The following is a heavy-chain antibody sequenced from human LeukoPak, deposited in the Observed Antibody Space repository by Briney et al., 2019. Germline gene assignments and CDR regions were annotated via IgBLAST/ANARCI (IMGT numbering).Heavy chain of an antibody. J-gene: IGHJ4*02. CDR3: ARDRSGSLTPETVFDY. V-gene: IGHV4-34*01. CDR1: GGSFSGYY. Sequence: SETLSLTCAVYGGSFSGYYWSWIRQPPGKGLEWIGEINHSGSTNYNPSLKSRVTISVDTSKNQFSLKLSSVTAADTAVYYCARDRSGSLTPETVFDYWGQGTLVTVSS. D-gene: IGHD1-26*01. CDR2: INHSGST.